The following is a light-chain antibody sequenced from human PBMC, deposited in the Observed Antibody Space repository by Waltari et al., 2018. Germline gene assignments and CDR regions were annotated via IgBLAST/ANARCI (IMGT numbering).Light chain of an antibody. CDR3: QQRINWPIT. CDR1: HIVSSS. CDR2: DAS. J-gene: IGKJ5*01. Sequence: EILLTQSPATLSLSPGERATLSCPASHIVSSSLAWYQQKPGQAPRLLIYDASNMATGIPARFSGSGSGTDFTLTISSLEPEDFVVYYCQQRINWPITFGQGTRLEIK. V-gene: IGKV3-11*01.